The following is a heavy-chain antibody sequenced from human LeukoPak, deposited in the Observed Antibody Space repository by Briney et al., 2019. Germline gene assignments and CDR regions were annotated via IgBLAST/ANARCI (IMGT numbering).Heavy chain of an antibody. CDR2: IIPIFGTA. Sequence: SVKVSCKASGGTFSSYAISWVRQAPGQGLEWMGGIIPIFGTANYAQRFQGRVTITADESTSTAYMELSSLRSEDTAVYYCARDTLPYSSSSSPPDYWGQGTLVTVSS. D-gene: IGHD6-6*01. CDR3: ARDTLPYSSSSSPPDY. J-gene: IGHJ4*02. V-gene: IGHV1-69*13. CDR1: GGTFSSYA.